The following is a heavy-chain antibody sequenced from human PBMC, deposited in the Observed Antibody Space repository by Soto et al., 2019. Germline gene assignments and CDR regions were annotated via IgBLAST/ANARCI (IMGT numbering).Heavy chain of an antibody. CDR2: ISGSGGST. CDR3: AKGLAYCGGDCPSYYGMDV. Sequence: RLSCAASGFTFSSYAMSWVRQAPGKGLEWVSAISGSGGSTYYADSVKGRFTISRDNSKNTLYLQMNSLRAEDTAVYYCAKGLAYCGGDCPSYYGMDVWGQGTTVTVSS. V-gene: IGHV3-23*01. J-gene: IGHJ6*02. CDR1: GFTFSSYA. D-gene: IGHD2-21*02.